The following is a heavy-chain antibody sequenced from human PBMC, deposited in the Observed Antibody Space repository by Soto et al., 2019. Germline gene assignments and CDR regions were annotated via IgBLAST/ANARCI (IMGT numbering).Heavy chain of an antibody. V-gene: IGHV3-53*01. CDR2: IYSGGYT. D-gene: IGHD3-10*01. CDR3: ATQPGGGGY. J-gene: IGHJ4*02. Sequence: EVQLVESGGGLIQPGGSLRLSCAVSGFTVSNNYMSWVRQAPGKGLEGVSVIYSGGYTAYGDSVKGRFTISRDNSKNTIFLKRSSRGAVDTGVFYWATQPGGGGYWGQGTLVTVSS. CDR1: GFTVSNNY.